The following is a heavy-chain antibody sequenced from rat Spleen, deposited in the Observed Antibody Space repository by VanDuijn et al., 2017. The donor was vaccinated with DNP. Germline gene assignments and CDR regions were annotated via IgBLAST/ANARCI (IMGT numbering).Heavy chain of an antibody. Sequence: EVQLVESGGGLVRPGGSMKLSCLASGFTFSDYYMAWVRQAPTKGLEWVASISSDVTNTYYGNSVKGRFTISRDNAKRSLYLQMDSLRSEDTATYYCARHGEVHLRYAMDAWGQGTSVTVSS. V-gene: IGHV5-25*01. D-gene: IGHD1-5*01. J-gene: IGHJ4*01. CDR2: ISSDVTNT. CDR1: GFTFSDYY. CDR3: ARHGEVHLRYAMDA.